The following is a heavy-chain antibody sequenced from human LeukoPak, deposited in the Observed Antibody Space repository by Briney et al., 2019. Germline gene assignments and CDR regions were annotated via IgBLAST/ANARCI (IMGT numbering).Heavy chain of an antibody. Sequence: SETLSLTCTVSGGSISSGDYYWSWIRQPPGKGLEWIGYIYYSGSTYYNPSLKSRVTISVDTSKNQFSLKLSSVTAADTAVYYCARSRGMVRGVKVLIPFDYWGQGTLVTVSS. J-gene: IGHJ4*02. CDR2: IYYSGST. D-gene: IGHD3-10*01. CDR3: ARSRGMVRGVKVLIPFDY. CDR1: GGSISSGDYY. V-gene: IGHV4-30-4*02.